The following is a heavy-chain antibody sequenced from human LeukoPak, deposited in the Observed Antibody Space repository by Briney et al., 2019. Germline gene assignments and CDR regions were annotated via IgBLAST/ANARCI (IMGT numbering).Heavy chain of an antibody. CDR1: GFTFSSYS. V-gene: IGHV3-48*02. Sequence: GGSLRLSCAASGFTFSSYSMQWVRQAPGKRLEWVSHISSSGSTIYYADSVKGRFTISRDNAKESLYLQMSSLRDEDTAVYYCVFPYWQDLDHWGQGTLVTVSS. CDR3: VFPYWQDLDH. CDR2: ISSSGSTI. J-gene: IGHJ4*02. D-gene: IGHD2-15*01.